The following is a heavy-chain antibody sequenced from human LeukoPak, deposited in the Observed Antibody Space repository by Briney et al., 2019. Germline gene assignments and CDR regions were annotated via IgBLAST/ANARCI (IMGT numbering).Heavy chain of an antibody. CDR2: IYPGDSDT. CDR1: GYSFTSYW. D-gene: IGHD5-18*01. CDR3: ARGTRGYNYDRYYFDY. V-gene: IGHV5-51*01. Sequence: GESLKISCKGSGYSFTSYWTGWVRQMPGKGLGWMGIIYPGDSDTRYSPSFQGQVTISADKSISTAYLQWSSLKASDTAVYYCARGTRGYNYDRYYFDYWGQGTLVTVSS. J-gene: IGHJ4*02.